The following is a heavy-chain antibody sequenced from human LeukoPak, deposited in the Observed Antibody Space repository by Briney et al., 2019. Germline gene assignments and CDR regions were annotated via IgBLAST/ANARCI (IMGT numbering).Heavy chain of an antibody. J-gene: IGHJ6*02. Sequence: GGSLRLSCAASGFTFSSYGMHWVRQAPGKGLEWVAVIWYDGSNKYYADSVKGRLTISRDNSKNTLYLQMNSLRAEDTAVYYCARDSDTAMGYYYYGMDVWGQGTTVTVSS. D-gene: IGHD5-18*01. CDR2: IWYDGSNK. CDR1: GFTFSSYG. V-gene: IGHV3-33*01. CDR3: ARDSDTAMGYYYYGMDV.